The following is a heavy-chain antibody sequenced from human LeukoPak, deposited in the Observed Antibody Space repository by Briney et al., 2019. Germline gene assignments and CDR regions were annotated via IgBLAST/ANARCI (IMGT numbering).Heavy chain of an antibody. J-gene: IGHJ4*02. CDR2: INHSGST. CDR3: ARVRITMVRGVIDY. Sequence: SETLSLTCAVYGGSFSGYYWSWIRQPPGKGLEWIGEINHSGSTNYNPSLKSRVTISVDTSENQFSLKLSSVTAADTAVYYCARVRITMVRGVIDYWGQGTLVTVSS. V-gene: IGHV4-34*01. D-gene: IGHD3-10*01. CDR1: GGSFSGYY.